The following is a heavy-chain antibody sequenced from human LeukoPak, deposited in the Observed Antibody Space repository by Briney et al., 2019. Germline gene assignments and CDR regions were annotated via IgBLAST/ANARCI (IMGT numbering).Heavy chain of an antibody. CDR3: ARNYHIFTGGYFDP. J-gene: IGHJ5*02. D-gene: IGHD3-9*01. Sequence: VAPVKVSCKASGYTFTTYFMHWLRQAPGQRLEWMGIINPNNGGTTYAQKFQGRVTMTRDMSTNTLYMELSSLRSEDTAVYYCARNYHIFTGGYFDPWGQGSLVTVSS. CDR1: GYTFTTYF. CDR2: INPNNGGT. V-gene: IGHV1-46*01.